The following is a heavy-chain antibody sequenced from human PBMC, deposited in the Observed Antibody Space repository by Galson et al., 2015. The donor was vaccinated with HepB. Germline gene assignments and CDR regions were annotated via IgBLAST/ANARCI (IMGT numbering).Heavy chain of an antibody. CDR3: ARVKGIAVAGSKFDF. CDR1: GYTFSSHS. CDR2: ISSYQGNT. V-gene: IGHV1-18*04. J-gene: IGHJ4*02. Sequence: SVKVSCKASGYTFSSHSITWVRQASGQGLEWMGWISSYQGNTNYAQKFQGRLTMTTDTSTSTAYMELRNLTSDDTAVYYCARVKGIAVAGSKFDFWGQGTLVTVSS. D-gene: IGHD6-19*01.